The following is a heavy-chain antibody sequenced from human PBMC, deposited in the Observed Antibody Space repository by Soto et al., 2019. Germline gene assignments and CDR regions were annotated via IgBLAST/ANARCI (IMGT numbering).Heavy chain of an antibody. CDR3: ARGGPTEATGIPYDP. D-gene: IGHD4-4*01. CDR1: GGSFSGYY. V-gene: IGHV4-34*01. Sequence: SETLCLTCAVYGGSFSGYYWSWIRQPPGKGLEWIGEINHSGSTNYNPSLKSRVTISVDTSKNQFSLKLSSVTAADTAVYYCARGGPTEATGIPYDPWVQGTLVPGSS. J-gene: IGHJ5*02. CDR2: INHSGST.